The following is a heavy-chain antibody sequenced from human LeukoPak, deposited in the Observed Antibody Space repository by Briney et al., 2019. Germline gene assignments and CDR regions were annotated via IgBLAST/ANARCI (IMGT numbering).Heavy chain of an antibody. CDR3: AIASKSGVDY. V-gene: IGHV4-4*07. CDR1: GGSSSSYY. Sequence: PSETLSLTCTVSGGSSSSYYWTWIRQPAGGGLEWIGRIYGSGSTNYNPSLKSRVTISIDSSKNQFFLKLSSVAAADTAVYYCAIASKSGVDYWGQGTLVTVSS. J-gene: IGHJ4*02. CDR2: IYGSGST. D-gene: IGHD3-10*01.